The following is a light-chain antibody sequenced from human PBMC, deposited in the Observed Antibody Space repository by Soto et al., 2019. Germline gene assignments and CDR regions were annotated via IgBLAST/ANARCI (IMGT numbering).Light chain of an antibody. CDR1: QSVSSSY. J-gene: IGKJ1*01. CDR2: GAS. Sequence: EIVLTQSPGTLSLSPGERATLSCRASQSVSSSYLAWYQQKPDQAPRLLIYGASSSATGIPDRFSGSGSGTDFTLTISRLEPEDFAVYYCQQYGSSPTWTFGQGTKVEIK. V-gene: IGKV3-20*01. CDR3: QQYGSSPTWT.